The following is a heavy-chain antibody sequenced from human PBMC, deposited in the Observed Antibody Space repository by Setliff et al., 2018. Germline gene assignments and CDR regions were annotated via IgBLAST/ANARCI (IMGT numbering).Heavy chain of an antibody. CDR3: AGTPARGTTWLSPFDY. CDR1: GGSISSGTYY. CDR2: VYPTGST. J-gene: IGHJ4*02. D-gene: IGHD5-12*01. V-gene: IGHV4-61*02. Sequence: LSLTCTVSGGSISSGTYYWSWIRQPAGKGLQWIGRVYPTGSTNYDPDLRSRVTMPVDTSKNQFSLMLTSVTAADTAMYYCAGTPARGTTWLSPFDYWGQGTLVTVSS.